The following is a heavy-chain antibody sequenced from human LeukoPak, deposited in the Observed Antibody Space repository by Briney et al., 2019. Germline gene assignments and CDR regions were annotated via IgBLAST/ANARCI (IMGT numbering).Heavy chain of an antibody. J-gene: IGHJ1*01. CDR2: MNPNNSNT. CDR3: ARAPEGYCRSTKCSTAEYFQH. Sequence: ASVKVSCKASGYTFTGYDINWVRQAAGQGLEWMGWMNPNNSNTGYAQKFQGRLTITRDTSINTTYMELRSLISDDTAVYYCARAPEGYCRSTKCSTAEYFQHWGQGTLVTVSS. CDR1: GYTFTGYD. D-gene: IGHD2-2*01. V-gene: IGHV1-8*02.